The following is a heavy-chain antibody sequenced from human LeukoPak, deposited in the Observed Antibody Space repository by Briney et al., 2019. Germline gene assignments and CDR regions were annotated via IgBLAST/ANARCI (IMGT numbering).Heavy chain of an antibody. CDR3: AKATDTAMVTSPLGY. D-gene: IGHD5-18*01. V-gene: IGHV3-43D*04. Sequence: GGSLRLSXAASGFTFDDYAMHWVRQAPGKGLEWVSLISWDGGSTYYADSVKGRFTISRDNSKNSLYLQMNSLRAEDTALYYCAKATDTAMVTSPLGYWGQGTLVTVSS. J-gene: IGHJ4*02. CDR2: ISWDGGST. CDR1: GFTFDDYA.